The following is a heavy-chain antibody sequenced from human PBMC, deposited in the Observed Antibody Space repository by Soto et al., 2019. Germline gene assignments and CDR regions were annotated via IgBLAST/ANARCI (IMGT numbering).Heavy chain of an antibody. CDR3: SRDQGVVVTADNWFDP. CDR1: GDSITDSS. D-gene: IGHD3-22*01. J-gene: IGHJ5*02. V-gene: IGHV4-4*07. CDR2: IFSSGST. Sequence: KPSETLSLTCTVSGDSITDSSWVWIRQPAGKGLEWIGRIFSSGSTNYNPSLQGRITMSLDTSTNQFSLKFNSSTATDAAVYFCSRDQGVVVTADNWFDPWGQGILVTVSS.